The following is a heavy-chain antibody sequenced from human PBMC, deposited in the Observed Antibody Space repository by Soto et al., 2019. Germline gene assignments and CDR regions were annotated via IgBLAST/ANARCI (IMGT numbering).Heavy chain of an antibody. CDR1: GGTFSSYA. J-gene: IGHJ5*02. Sequence: SVKVSCKASGGTFSSYAISWVRQAPGQGLEWMGGIIPIFGTANYAQKFQGRVTITADESTSTAYMELSSLRSEDTAVYYCARVSTSYYWFDPWGQGTLVTVSS. CDR2: IIPIFGTA. D-gene: IGHD1-26*01. CDR3: ARVSTSYYWFDP. V-gene: IGHV1-69*01.